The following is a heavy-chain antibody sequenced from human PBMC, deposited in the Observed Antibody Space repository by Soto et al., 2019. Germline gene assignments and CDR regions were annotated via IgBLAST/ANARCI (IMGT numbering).Heavy chain of an antibody. CDR2: MNPNSGDT. D-gene: IGHD5-12*01. Sequence: QVQLVQSGAEVKKPGASVKVSCKATGYTFTTYDINWVRQATGQGLEWMGWMNPNSGDTGYAQKFQGRVTMTRDTSISPAYMELGTLTSEDTAVYYCVRGLEWLRNYWGQGTLVTVSS. V-gene: IGHV1-8*01. CDR3: VRGLEWLRNY. J-gene: IGHJ4*02. CDR1: GYTFTTYD.